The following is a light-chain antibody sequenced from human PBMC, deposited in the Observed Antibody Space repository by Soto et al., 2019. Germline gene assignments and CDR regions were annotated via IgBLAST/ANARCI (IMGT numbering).Light chain of an antibody. V-gene: IGKV1-39*01. Sequence: DIQMTQSPSSLSASVGYRVTISCQASQDISNYLNWYQQKPGTAPKLLIYAASSLQSGVPSRFSGSGSGTDFTLTISSLQPEDFATYYCQQSYSTPITFGQGTRLEIK. CDR3: QQSYSTPIT. CDR1: QDISNY. J-gene: IGKJ5*01. CDR2: AAS.